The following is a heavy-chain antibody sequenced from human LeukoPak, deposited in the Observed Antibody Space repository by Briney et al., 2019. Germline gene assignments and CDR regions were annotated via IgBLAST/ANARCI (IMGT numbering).Heavy chain of an antibody. J-gene: IGHJ6*02. V-gene: IGHV1-46*01. CDR2: INPSGGST. D-gene: IGHD5-12*01. Sequence: GASVKVSCKASGYTFTSYYMHWVRQAPGQGLEWMGIINPSGGSTSYAQKFQGRVTMTRDTSTSTVYMELSSLRSEDTAVYYCARRQVSRYDPYGMDVWGQGTTVTVSS. CDR3: ARRQVSRYDPYGMDV. CDR1: GYTFTSYY.